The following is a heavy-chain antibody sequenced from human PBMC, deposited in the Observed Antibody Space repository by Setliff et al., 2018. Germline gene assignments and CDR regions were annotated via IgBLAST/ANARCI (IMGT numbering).Heavy chain of an antibody. Sequence: LRLSCAASGFTFSCYWMSWVRQAPGKGLEWVANIKQDGSEKYYVDSVKGRFTISRDNAKNSLYLQMDNLRAEDTAIYYCARNWATAQHYYYGMDVWGQGTTVTVSS. CDR1: GFTFSCYW. CDR3: ARNWATAQHYYYGMDV. J-gene: IGHJ6*02. D-gene: IGHD2-21*02. V-gene: IGHV3-7*01. CDR2: IKQDGSEK.